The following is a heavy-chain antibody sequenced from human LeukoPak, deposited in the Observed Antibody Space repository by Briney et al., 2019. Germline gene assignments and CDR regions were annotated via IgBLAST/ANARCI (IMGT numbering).Heavy chain of an antibody. V-gene: IGHV3-21*06. J-gene: IGHJ2*01. Sequence: GGSLRLSCAASGFTFSSYAMSWVRQAPGKGLEWVSSIIRSSTYIYYADSLKGRFTISRDNVKNSLYLQMNNLRAEDTAVYYCARDVDDGDPRPYWYFDLWGRGTLVTVSS. CDR3: ARDVDDGDPRPYWYFDL. CDR1: GFTFSSYA. D-gene: IGHD4-17*01. CDR2: IIRSSTYI.